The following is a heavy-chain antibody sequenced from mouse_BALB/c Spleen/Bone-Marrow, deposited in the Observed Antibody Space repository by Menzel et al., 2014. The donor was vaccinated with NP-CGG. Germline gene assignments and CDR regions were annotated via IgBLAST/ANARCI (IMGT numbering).Heavy chain of an antibody. CDR2: ISIGGST. Sequence: DVKLVESGGGLVKPGASLKLSCAASGLTFTSYAMSWVRQTPEKRLEWVASISIGGSTYYPDRVNGRFTISRDDARNSLYLKMSSLRSEDTAVYYCAGGGFRELDYWGQGTTLTVSS. CDR3: AGGGFRELDY. V-gene: IGHV5-6-5*01. J-gene: IGHJ2*01. CDR1: GLTFTSYA.